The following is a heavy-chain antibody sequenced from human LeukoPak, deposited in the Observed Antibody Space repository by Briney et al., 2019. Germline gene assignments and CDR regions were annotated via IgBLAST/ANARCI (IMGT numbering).Heavy chain of an antibody. CDR2: IWFDESNK. Sequence: GGSLRLSCAASGFTFNNYGMHWVRQAPGKGLEWLAFIWFDESNKFYAASVKGRFTISRDNSKNTLYLQMNSLRAEDTAVYYCARDSYDSSGYYGYYYYGMDVWGQGTTVTVSS. D-gene: IGHD3-22*01. J-gene: IGHJ6*02. CDR1: GFTFNNYG. CDR3: ARDSYDSSGYYGYYYYGMDV. V-gene: IGHV3-33*01.